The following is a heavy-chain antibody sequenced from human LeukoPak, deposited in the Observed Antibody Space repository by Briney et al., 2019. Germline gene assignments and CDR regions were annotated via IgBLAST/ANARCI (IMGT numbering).Heavy chain of an antibody. V-gene: IGHV3-23*01. J-gene: IGHJ4*02. CDR1: EFSISNSA. CDR2: IIASSGST. D-gene: IGHD5-12*01. Sequence: GGSLRLSCAASEFSISNSAMSWVRQAPGKGLEWVSLIIASSGSTFYADSVKGRFTVSRDISRNTLYLQMNSLRAEDTAVYYCAKGAYDYIEMGYFDYWGQGTLVTVSS. CDR3: AKGAYDYIEMGYFDY.